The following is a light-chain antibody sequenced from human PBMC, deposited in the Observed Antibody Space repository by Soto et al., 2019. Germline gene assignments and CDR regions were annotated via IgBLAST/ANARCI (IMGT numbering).Light chain of an antibody. J-gene: IGKJ1*01. V-gene: IGKV3-20*01. CDR1: QTVTNNY. CDR3: QQYGTSPT. Sequence: EIVLTQSPGTLSLSPGERATLSCRASQTVTNNYLAWYQQKPGQAPRLLVSGASSRATGIPNRFSGSGSGTDFTLNISRLEPEDVAVYHCQQYGTSPTFGQGTKVEIK. CDR2: GAS.